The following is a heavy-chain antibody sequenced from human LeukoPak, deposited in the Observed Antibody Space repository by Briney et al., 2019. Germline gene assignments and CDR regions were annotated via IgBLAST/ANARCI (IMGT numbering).Heavy chain of an antibody. Sequence: PSDTLSLTCTVSGGSISSHYWSWIRQPPGKGLEWIGYIYYSGSTNYNPSLKSRVTISVDTSKNQSSLKPSSVTAADTAVYYCARVGYGVCFDPWGQGTLVTVSS. CDR1: GGSISSHY. CDR2: IYYSGST. CDR3: ARVGYGVCFDP. V-gene: IGHV4-59*11. J-gene: IGHJ5*02. D-gene: IGHD2-15*01.